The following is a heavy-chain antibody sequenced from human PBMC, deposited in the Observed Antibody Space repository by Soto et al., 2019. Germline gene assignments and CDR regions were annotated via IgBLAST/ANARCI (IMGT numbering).Heavy chain of an antibody. CDR2: IYYSGST. Sequence: SETLSLTCAVSGGSISSYYWSWIRQPPGKGLEWIGYIYYSGSTKYNPSLKSRVTISVDTSKNQFSLKLSSVAAADTAVYYCARCKEDLEFDPWGQGTLVTVSS. J-gene: IGHJ5*02. CDR1: GGSISSYY. CDR3: ARCKEDLEFDP. V-gene: IGHV4-59*01.